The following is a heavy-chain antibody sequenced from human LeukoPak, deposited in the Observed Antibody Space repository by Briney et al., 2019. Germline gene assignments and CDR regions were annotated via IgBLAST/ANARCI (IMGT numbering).Heavy chain of an antibody. Sequence: GGSLRLSCAASGFTFSSYSMNWVRQAPGKGLEWVSAISGSGGSTYYADSVKGRFTISRDNSKNTLYLQMNSLRAEDTAVYYCGSNRGTYYYYYYMDVWGKGTTVTVSS. J-gene: IGHJ6*03. CDR1: GFTFSSYS. D-gene: IGHD1-14*01. CDR3: GSNRGTYYYYYYMDV. V-gene: IGHV3-23*01. CDR2: ISGSGGST.